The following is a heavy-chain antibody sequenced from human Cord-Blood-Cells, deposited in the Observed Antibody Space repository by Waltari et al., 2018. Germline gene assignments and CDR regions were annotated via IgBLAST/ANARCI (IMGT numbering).Heavy chain of an antibody. CDR1: GGTFSSYA. CDR2: IIPIFGTA. J-gene: IGHJ6*03. D-gene: IGHD6-6*01. Sequence: QVQLVQSGAEVKKPGSSVKVSCKASGGTFSSYAISWVRQAPGQGLEWMGGIIPIFGTANYAQKFQGRVTITADESTSTAYMELSSLRSEDTAVYYCARDTYSSSSWTFPYYYYMDVWGKGTTVTVSS. CDR3: ARDTYSSSSWTFPYYYYMDV. V-gene: IGHV1-69*01.